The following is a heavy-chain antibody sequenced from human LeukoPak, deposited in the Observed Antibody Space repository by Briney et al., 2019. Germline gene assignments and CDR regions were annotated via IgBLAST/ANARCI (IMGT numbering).Heavy chain of an antibody. D-gene: IGHD5-24*01. CDR2: IYPGDSDT. CDR3: ARQSRRYYYYYGMDV. CDR1: GYSFTSYW. J-gene: IGHJ6*02. V-gene: IGHV5-51*01. Sequence: GESLKISCKGSGYSFTSYWIGWVRQMPGKGLEWMGIIYPGDSDTRYSLSFQGQVTISADKSISTAYLQWSSLKASDTAMYYCARQSRRYYYYYGMDVWGQGTTVTVSS.